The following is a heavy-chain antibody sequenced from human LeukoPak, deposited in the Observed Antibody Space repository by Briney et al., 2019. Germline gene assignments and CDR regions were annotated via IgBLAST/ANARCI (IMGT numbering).Heavy chain of an antibody. CDR3: ARGFYSPHY. Sequence: KPSETLSLTCTVSGGSISSDYWSWIRQPPGKGLEWIGYIYYSGRTYYNPSLKSRITISVDTSKNQFSLKLSSVTAADTAVYYRARGFYSPHYWGQGTLVSVSS. J-gene: IGHJ4*02. D-gene: IGHD4-11*01. V-gene: IGHV4-59*01. CDR1: GGSISSDY. CDR2: IYYSGRT.